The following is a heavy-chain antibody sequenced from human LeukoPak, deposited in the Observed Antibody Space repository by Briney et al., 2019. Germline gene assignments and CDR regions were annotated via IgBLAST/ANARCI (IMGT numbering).Heavy chain of an antibody. CDR1: GFTFSSYA. D-gene: IGHD6-19*01. CDR2: ISYDGSNK. V-gene: IGHV3-30-3*01. CDR3: ARGIAVAASDY. Sequence: AGGSLRLSCAASGFTFSSYAMHWVRQAPGKGLEWVAVISYDGSNKYYADSVKGRFTISRDNSKNTLYLQMNSLRAEDTAVYYCARGIAVAASDYWGQGTLVTVSS. J-gene: IGHJ4*02.